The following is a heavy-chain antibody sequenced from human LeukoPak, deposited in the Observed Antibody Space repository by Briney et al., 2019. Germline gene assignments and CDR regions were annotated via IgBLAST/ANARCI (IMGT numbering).Heavy chain of an antibody. D-gene: IGHD7-27*01. CDR3: ARGPPNWGYDY. Sequence: ASVKVSCKASGYTFTSYDFNWVRQATGQRPEWMGWMSPSSGDTGYAQKFQDRVTMTRNTSISTAYMELSSLRSDDTAVYYCARGPPNWGYDYWGPGTLVTVSS. CDR1: GYTFTSYD. J-gene: IGHJ4*02. CDR2: MSPSSGDT. V-gene: IGHV1-8*01.